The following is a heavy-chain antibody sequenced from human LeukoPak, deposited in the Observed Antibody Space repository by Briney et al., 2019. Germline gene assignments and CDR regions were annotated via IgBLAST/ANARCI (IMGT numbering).Heavy chain of an antibody. D-gene: IGHD7-27*01. CDR3: ARGPPNWGYDY. Sequence: ASVKVSCKASGYTFTSYDFNWVRQATGQRPEWMGWMSPSSGDTGYAQKFQDRVTMTRNTSISTAYMELSSLRSDDTAVYYCARGPPNWGYDYWGPGTLVTVSS. CDR1: GYTFTSYD. J-gene: IGHJ4*02. CDR2: MSPSSGDT. V-gene: IGHV1-8*01.